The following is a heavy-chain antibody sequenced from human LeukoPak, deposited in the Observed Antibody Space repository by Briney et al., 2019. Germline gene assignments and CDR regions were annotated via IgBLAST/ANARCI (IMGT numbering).Heavy chain of an antibody. CDR3: ARAPVRGAVAGVDY. CDR2: VTYDGNNQ. V-gene: IGHV3-30*04. D-gene: IGHD6-19*01. CDR1: GFTFNNYA. Sequence: GGSLRLSCAASGFTFNNYAMRWVRQAPGKGLEWVAVVTYDGNNQYYADSVKGRFTVSRDNSRNTVNLQMNSLRGEDTAVYYCARAPVRGAVAGVDYWGQGTLVTVSS. J-gene: IGHJ4*02.